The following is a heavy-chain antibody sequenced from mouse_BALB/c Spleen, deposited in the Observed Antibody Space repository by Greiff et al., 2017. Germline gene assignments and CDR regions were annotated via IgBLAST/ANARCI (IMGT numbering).Heavy chain of an antibody. CDR2: INPGSGGT. CDR1: GYAFTNYL. CDR3: ARGVASYGNYQGFAY. D-gene: IGHD2-10*02. V-gene: IGHV1-54*01. J-gene: IGHJ3*01. Sequence: QVQLQQSGAELVRPGTSVKVSCKASGYAFTNYLIEWVKQRPGQGLEWIGVINPGSGGTNYNEKFKGKATLTADKSSSTAYMQLSSLTSDDSAIYYCARGVASYGNYQGFAYWGQGTLVTVSA.